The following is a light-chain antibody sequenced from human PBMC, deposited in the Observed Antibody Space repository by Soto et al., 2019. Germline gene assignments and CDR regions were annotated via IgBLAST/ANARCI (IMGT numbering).Light chain of an antibody. V-gene: IGLV3-21*04. Sequence: SYELTQPPSVSVAPGKTARITCGGNNIGSKSVDWYQQKPGQAPVLVIYYDSDRPSGIPERFSGSNSGNTATLTISRVEAGDEADYYCQVWDSSSDSVVFGGGTKLTVL. J-gene: IGLJ2*01. CDR1: NIGSKS. CDR2: YDS. CDR3: QVWDSSSDSVV.